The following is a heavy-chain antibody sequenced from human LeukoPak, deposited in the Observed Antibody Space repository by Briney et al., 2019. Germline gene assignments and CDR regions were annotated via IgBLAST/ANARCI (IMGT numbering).Heavy chain of an antibody. J-gene: IGHJ3*02. V-gene: IGHV4-59*08. D-gene: IGHD3-10*01. CDR2: IDYSGRT. CDR3: ARHLWRGGTTDSFDI. CDR1: GGSISRDY. Sequence: SETLSLTCTVSGGSISRDYWNWIRQPPGKGLEWIGDIDYSGRTNYTPSLKSRVTISVDTSKNQFSLKLSPVTAADTAVYYCARHLWRGGTTDSFDIWGQGTMVSVSS.